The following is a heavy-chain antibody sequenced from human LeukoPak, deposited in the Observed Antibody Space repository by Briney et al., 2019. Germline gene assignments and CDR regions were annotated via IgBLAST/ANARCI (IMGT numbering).Heavy chain of an antibody. V-gene: IGHV1-46*01. D-gene: IGHD1-1*01. Sequence: ASVKDSCKASGYIFTSFYMHWVRQAPGQGLEWMGIINPSGGGTTYAQKFQGRVTMTRDTSTSTVYMELSSLRSEDTAVYYCTRRYLNGMDVWGQGTTVTVSS. CDR2: INPSGGGT. CDR3: TRRYLNGMDV. CDR1: GYIFTSFY. J-gene: IGHJ6*02.